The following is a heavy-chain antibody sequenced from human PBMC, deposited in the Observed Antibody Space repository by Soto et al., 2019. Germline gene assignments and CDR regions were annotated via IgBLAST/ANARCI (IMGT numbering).Heavy chain of an antibody. V-gene: IGHV4-34*01. D-gene: IGHD2-15*01. Sequence: PSETLSLTCAVYGGSFIGYYCSFSRHPPWKGLEWIGEINHSGSTNYNPSLKSRVTISVDTSKNQFSLKLSSVTAADTAVYYCARGSYPRGYNWFDPWGQGTLVTVSS. CDR3: ARGSYPRGYNWFDP. CDR1: GGSFIGYY. J-gene: IGHJ5*02. CDR2: INHSGST.